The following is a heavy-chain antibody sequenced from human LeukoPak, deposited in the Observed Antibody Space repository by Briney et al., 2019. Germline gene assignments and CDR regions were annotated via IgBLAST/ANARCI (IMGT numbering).Heavy chain of an antibody. CDR1: GYTFSGYG. V-gene: IGHV1-18*01. D-gene: IGHD2-15*01. J-gene: IGHJ4*02. Sequence: GASVKVSCQASGYTFSGYGISWVRQAPGQGLEWMGWISAYKGNTNYVKKLQGRVTMTTDTSTTTAYMELRSLRSDDTAVYYCARDDLGYCNGGSCYTLYDYWGQGTLVTVSS. CDR2: ISAYKGNT. CDR3: ARDDLGYCNGGSCYTLYDY.